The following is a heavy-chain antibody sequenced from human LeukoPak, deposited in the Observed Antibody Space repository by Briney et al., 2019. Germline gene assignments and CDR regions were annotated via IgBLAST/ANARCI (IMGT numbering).Heavy chain of an antibody. V-gene: IGHV1-2*02. Sequence: ASVKVSCQTSGYTFSDFYLNWVRQAPGQGLEWMGWINPYSGALISAQSLQGRLTMTWDTSTGTAYMELTRLTSDDTAVYYCATATVTHTRDPWGQGTLVTVCS. J-gene: IGHJ5*02. CDR1: GYTFSDFY. D-gene: IGHD1-1*01. CDR3: ATATVTHTRDP. CDR2: INPYSGAL.